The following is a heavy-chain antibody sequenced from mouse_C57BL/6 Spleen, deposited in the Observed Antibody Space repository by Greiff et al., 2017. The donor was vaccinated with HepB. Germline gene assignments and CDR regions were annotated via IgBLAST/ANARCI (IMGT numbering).Heavy chain of an antibody. Sequence: EVNVVESGEGLVKPGGSLKLSCAASGFTFSSYAMSWVRQTPEKRLEWVAYISSGGDYIYYADTVKGRFTISRDNARNTLYLQMSSLKSEDTAMYYCTKVNDYDQYWYFDVWGTGTTVTVSS. J-gene: IGHJ1*03. CDR1: GFTFSSYA. CDR2: ISSGGDYI. CDR3: TKVNDYDQYWYFDV. D-gene: IGHD2-4*01. V-gene: IGHV5-9-1*02.